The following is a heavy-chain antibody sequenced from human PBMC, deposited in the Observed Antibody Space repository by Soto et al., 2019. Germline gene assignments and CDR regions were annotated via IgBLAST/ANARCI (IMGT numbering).Heavy chain of an antibody. CDR3: ARDRNPVIEAVEYCTSTSCYWDYYFAMDV. D-gene: IGHD2-2*01. J-gene: IGHJ6*02. CDR1: GGTFNSYV. Sequence: QVQLVQSGAVVNKPGSSVKVSCMASGGTFNSYVINWVRQAPGQGLEWMGGIIPILGTANYAPKFQGRVTITADESTNTAYMDLRSLTSDDPAVYYCARDRNPVIEAVEYCTSTSCYWDYYFAMDVWGQGTTVTVSS. CDR2: IIPILGTA. V-gene: IGHV1-69*01.